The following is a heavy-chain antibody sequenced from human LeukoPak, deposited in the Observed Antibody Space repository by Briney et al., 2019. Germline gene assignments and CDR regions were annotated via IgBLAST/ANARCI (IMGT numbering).Heavy chain of an antibody. J-gene: IGHJ4*02. CDR3: ARGSRGYSYG. D-gene: IGHD5-18*01. V-gene: IGHV4-61*01. CDR1: GGSVSSGSYY. CDR2: IYYSAST. Sequence: SETLSLTCTVSGGSVSSGSYYWSWIRQPPGKGLEWIGYIYYSASTNYNPSLKSRVTISVDTSNNQFSLKLGSVTAADTAVYYCARGSRGYSYGWGQGTLVTVSS.